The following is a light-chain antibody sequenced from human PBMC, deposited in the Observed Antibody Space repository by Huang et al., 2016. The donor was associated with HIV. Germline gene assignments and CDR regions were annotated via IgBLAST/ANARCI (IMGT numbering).Light chain of an antibody. CDR2: AAS. V-gene: IGKV1-12*01. CDR1: QDIGYL. J-gene: IGKJ4*01. Sequence: DIQMTQSPSSVSASVGDRVTITCRASQDIGYLLAWYQQKPGLAPKLLIYAASSLQSGVPARFSGSGSGTDFTLTISRLQPEDVATYFCQQANTFPLTFAGGTKVEIK. CDR3: QQANTFPLT.